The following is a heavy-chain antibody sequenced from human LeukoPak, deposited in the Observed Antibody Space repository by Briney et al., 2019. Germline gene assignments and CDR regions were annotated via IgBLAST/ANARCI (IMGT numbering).Heavy chain of an antibody. V-gene: IGHV3-30*04. CDR3: ARDPSEYFDY. CDR1: GFTFSRYT. CDR2: ISFYENNA. J-gene: IGHJ4*02. Sequence: PGGSLRLSCAASGFTFSRYTMHWVRQAPGKGLEWVAVISFYENNAYYADSVKGRFTISRDDSKNTLFLQMNSLTTEDTAVYYCARDPSEYFDYWGQGTLVTASS.